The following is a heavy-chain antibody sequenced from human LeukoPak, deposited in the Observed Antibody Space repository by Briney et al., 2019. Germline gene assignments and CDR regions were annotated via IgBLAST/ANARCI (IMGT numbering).Heavy chain of an antibody. D-gene: IGHD3-10*01. CDR2: ISYDGSNK. CDR3: ARDIRYMVRGAPLGMDV. CDR1: GFTFSSYA. J-gene: IGHJ6*02. Sequence: GGSLRLSCAASGFTFSSYAMHWVRQAPGKGLKWVAVISYDGSNKYYADSVKGRFTISRDNSKNTLYLQMNSLRAEDTAVYYCARDIRYMVRGAPLGMDVWGQGTTVTVSS. V-gene: IGHV3-30-3*01.